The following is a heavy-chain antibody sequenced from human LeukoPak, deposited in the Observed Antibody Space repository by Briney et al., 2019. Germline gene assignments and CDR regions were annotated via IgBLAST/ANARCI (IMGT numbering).Heavy chain of an antibody. J-gene: IGHJ6*02. CDR2: ISYDGSNK. V-gene: IGHV3-30*18. Sequence: GGSLRLSCAASGFTFSSYGMHWVRQAPGKGLEWVAVISYDGSNKYYADSVKGRFTISRDNSKNTLYLQMNTLRAEDTAIYYCAKDVDCSGGNCFSSYYGMDVWGQGTTVTVSS. CDR1: GFTFSSYG. D-gene: IGHD2-15*01. CDR3: AKDVDCSGGNCFSSYYGMDV.